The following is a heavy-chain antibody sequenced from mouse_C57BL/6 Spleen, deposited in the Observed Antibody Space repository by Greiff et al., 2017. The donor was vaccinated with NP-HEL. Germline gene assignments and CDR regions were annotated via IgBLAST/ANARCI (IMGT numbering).Heavy chain of an antibody. CDR1: GYTFTDYN. CDR2: INPNNGGT. V-gene: IGHV1-18*01. Sequence: EVQLQQSGPELVKPGASVKIPCKASGYTFTDYNMDWVKQSHGKSLEWIGDINPNNGGTIYNQKFKGKATLTVDKSSSTAYMELRSLTSEDTAVYYCARARYYYGSSFAYWGQGTLVTVSA. J-gene: IGHJ3*01. D-gene: IGHD1-1*01. CDR3: ARARYYYGSSFAY.